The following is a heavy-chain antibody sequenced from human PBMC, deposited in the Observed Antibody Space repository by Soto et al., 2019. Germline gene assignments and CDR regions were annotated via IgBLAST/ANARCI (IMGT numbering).Heavy chain of an antibody. D-gene: IGHD2-2*02. V-gene: IGHV3-23*01. CDR1: GFTFRSYA. J-gene: IGHJ4*02. CDR2: ISGSGGST. CDR3: AKDAVRYCISTSCYSFDY. Sequence: EVQLLESGGGLVQPGGSLRLSCAASGFTFRSYAMSWVRQAPGKGLEWVSAISGSGGSTHYADSVKGRSTISRDNSKNTLYLQMNSLIAEDTAVYYCAKDAVRYCISTSCYSFDYWGQGTLVTVSS.